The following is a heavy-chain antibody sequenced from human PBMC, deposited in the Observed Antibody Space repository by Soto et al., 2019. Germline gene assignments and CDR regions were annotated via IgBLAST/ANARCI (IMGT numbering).Heavy chain of an antibody. CDR3: ARTPRSPPDYYYMDV. CDR1: EFTFSTYW. V-gene: IGHV3-7*01. Sequence: SLRLSCAASEFTFSTYWMTWVRQAPGKGLEWVANIRQDGSEKYYVDSVKGRFTISRDNAKDSLYLQMDSLRAEDTAVYYCARTPRSPPDYYYMDVWGKGTTVTVSS. CDR2: IRQDGSEK. J-gene: IGHJ6*03. D-gene: IGHD2-15*01.